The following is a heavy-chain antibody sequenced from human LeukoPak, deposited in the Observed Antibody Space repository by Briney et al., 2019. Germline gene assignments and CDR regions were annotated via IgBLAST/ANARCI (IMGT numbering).Heavy chain of an antibody. V-gene: IGHV1-46*01. CDR2: INPSGGST. CDR3: ARLSNYYGSGSYFSFFDY. CDR1: GYTFTSYY. D-gene: IGHD3-10*01. J-gene: IGHJ4*02. Sequence: ASVKVSCKASGYTFTSYYMHWVRQAPGQGLEWMGIINPSGGSTSYAQKFQGRVTMTRDTSTSTVYMELSSLRSEDTAVYYCARLSNYYGSGSYFSFFDYWGQGTLVTVSS.